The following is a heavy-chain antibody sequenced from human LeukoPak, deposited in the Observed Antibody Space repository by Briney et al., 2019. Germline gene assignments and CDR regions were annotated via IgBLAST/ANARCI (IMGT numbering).Heavy chain of an antibody. V-gene: IGHV4-39*07. CDR1: SGSISTSNYY. Sequence: PSETLSLTCTVSSGSISTSNYYWGWVRQPPGKALEWIGNIFYSGSTYYSPSLKSRVTISVDTSKNQFSLKLSSVTAADTAVYYCARDLEWELRGWCFDYWGQGTLVTVSS. J-gene: IGHJ4*02. CDR3: ARDLEWELRGWCFDY. D-gene: IGHD1-26*01. CDR2: IFYSGST.